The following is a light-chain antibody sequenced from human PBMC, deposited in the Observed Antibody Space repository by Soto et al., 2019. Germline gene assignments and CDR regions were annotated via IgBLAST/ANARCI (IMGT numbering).Light chain of an antibody. CDR2: RTN. Sequence: QAVVTQEPSFSVSPGGTVTLTCVLSSGSVSTNYYPSWYQQTPGQAPRTLIYRTNTRSSGVPDRFSDSILGNKAALTITGATADDESDYYCVLYMGSVPVFGGGTKLTVL. CDR3: VLYMGSVPV. CDR1: SGSVSTNYY. J-gene: IGLJ2*01. V-gene: IGLV8-61*01.